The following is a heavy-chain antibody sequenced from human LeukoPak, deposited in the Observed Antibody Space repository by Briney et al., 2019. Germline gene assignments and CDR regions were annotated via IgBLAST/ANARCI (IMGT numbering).Heavy chain of an antibody. CDR3: ARGRQEVSMIVVVMTGVSYYLDV. Sequence: WVRQAPGKGLEWIGEINPSGRISYNPSLKSRLTISVDASKNQFSLNLRSLTAADTAVYYCARGRQEVSMIVVVMTGVSYYLDVWGKGTTVTVS. CDR2: INPSGRI. D-gene: IGHD3-22*01. J-gene: IGHJ6*03. V-gene: IGHV4-34*01.